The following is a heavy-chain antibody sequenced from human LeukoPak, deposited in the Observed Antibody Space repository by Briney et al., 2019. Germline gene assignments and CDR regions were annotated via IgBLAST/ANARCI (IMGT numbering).Heavy chain of an antibody. CDR1: GGTFSSYA. CDR3: ARDDCSGGSCFGY. J-gene: IGHJ4*02. V-gene: IGHV1-69*05. Sequence: SVKVSCKASGGTFSSYAISWVRQAPGQRLEWMGGIIPIFGTANYAQKFQGRVTITTDESTSTAYMELSSLRSEDTAVYYCARDDCSGGSCFGYWGQGTLVTVSS. CDR2: IIPIFGTA. D-gene: IGHD2-15*01.